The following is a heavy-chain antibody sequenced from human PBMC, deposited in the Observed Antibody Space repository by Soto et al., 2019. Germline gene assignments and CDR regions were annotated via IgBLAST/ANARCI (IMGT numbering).Heavy chain of an antibody. J-gene: IGHJ6*02. D-gene: IGHD6-19*01. CDR2: ISYDGSRT. CDR3: AKSMAVAFPGFYGLDV. CDR1: GFTFSIFG. Sequence: QVQPVESGGGVVQPGRSLRLSCAASGFTFSIFGMHWVRQAPGKGLEWVAVISYDGSRTYYRDSVKGRFTISRDSSKNTLYLQMNSLRAEDTAVYYCAKSMAVAFPGFYGLDVWGQGTTVTVSS. V-gene: IGHV3-30*18.